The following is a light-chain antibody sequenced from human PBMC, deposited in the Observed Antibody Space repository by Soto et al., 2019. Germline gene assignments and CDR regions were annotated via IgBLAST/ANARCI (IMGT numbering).Light chain of an antibody. Sequence: QSVLTQPASVSGSPGQSITISCTGASSDVGDYNYVSWYQQHPGKAPKLMIYDVSNRPSGVSNRFSGSKSGNTASLTISGLQAEYEADYSCSSYTSSTTCVFGTGTKVTVL. J-gene: IGLJ1*01. CDR2: DVS. CDR3: SSYTSSTTCV. V-gene: IGLV2-14*01. CDR1: SSDVGDYNY.